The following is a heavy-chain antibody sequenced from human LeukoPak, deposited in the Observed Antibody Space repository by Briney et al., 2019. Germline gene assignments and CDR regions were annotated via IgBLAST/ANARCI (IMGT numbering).Heavy chain of an antibody. CDR3: ARGPNSGYDFVDY. CDR1: GFTFSTYS. CDR2: ITSSNSYI. V-gene: IGHV3-21*01. Sequence: PGGSLRLSCAASGFTFSTYSMNWVRQAPGKGLEWVSSITSSNSYIHYADSVKGRFTISRDNSKNTLYLQMNSLRVEDTAVYYCARGPNSGYDFVDYWGQGTLVTVSS. J-gene: IGHJ4*02. D-gene: IGHD5-12*01.